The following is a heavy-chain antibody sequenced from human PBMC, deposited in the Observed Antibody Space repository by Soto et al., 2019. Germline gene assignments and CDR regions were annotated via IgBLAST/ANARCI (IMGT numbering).Heavy chain of an antibody. CDR1: GGSISSGGYY. CDR3: ARVAAAAGSIDY. Sequence: QVQLQESGPGLVKPSQTLSLTCTVSGGSISSGGYYWSWIRQHPGKGLEWIGYIYYSGSTYYNPSIKIRVTISVDTSKNQFSLKLSSVTAADTAVYYCARVAAAAGSIDYWGQGTLVTVSS. D-gene: IGHD6-13*01. V-gene: IGHV4-31*03. CDR2: IYYSGST. J-gene: IGHJ4*02.